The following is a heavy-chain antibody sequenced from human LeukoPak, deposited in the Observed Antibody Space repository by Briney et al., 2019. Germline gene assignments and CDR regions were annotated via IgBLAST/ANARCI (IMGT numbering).Heavy chain of an antibody. CDR3: ARALGGFSDY. CDR1: GFMFSRYW. CDR2: IKEDGSEM. Sequence: SGGSLRLSCAASGFMFSRYWMSWVRQAPGKGLEWVANIKEDGSEMYYVDSVKGRFTISRVNAKNSLYLQMNILRAEDTAVYYCARALGGFSDYWGQGTLVTVTS. D-gene: IGHD3-16*01. V-gene: IGHV3-7*05. J-gene: IGHJ4*02.